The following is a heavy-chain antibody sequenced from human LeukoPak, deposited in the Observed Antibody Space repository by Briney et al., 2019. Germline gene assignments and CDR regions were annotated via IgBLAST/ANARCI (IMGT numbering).Heavy chain of an antibody. D-gene: IGHD3-3*01. J-gene: IGHJ6*03. CDR3: AKGYYDFWSDWDYMDV. V-gene: IGHV3-9*03. Sequence: AGGSLRLSCAASGFSFDDYAMHWVRQAPGKGLEWVSGISWNSGSIGYADSVKGRYTISRDNAKNSLYLQMNSPRAEDMALYYCAKGYYDFWSDWDYMDVWGKGTTVTVSS. CDR1: GFSFDDYA. CDR2: ISWNSGSI.